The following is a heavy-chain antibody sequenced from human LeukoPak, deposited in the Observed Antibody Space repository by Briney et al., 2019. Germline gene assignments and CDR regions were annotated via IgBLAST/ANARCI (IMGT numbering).Heavy chain of an antibody. CDR3: SGQKLSDDTAPFDY. V-gene: IGHV4-59*01. CDR1: GGSISSYY. Sequence: PSETLSLTCTVSGGSISSYYWSWIRHPPGKGLGWIGYIYYCDSTNTNPSLKSRVPISVDASKYQFSFTLNPVTATATAMCSCSGQKLSDDTAPFDYWGKGILVTVSS. CDR2: IYYCDST. D-gene: IGHD3-16*02. J-gene: IGHJ4*02.